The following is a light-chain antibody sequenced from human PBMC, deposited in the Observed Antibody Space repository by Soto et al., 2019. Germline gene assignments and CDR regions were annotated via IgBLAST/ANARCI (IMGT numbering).Light chain of an antibody. Sequence: EMVLTQSPDTLSLSPGESATLSCRASQSVSNSYLAWYQQKPGQAPRLLIYGAFTRATGIPDRFSGSGSGTDFTLTISRLDPEDFAVYYGEQYGSTPRSFGQGTKLEIK. CDR1: QSVSNSY. V-gene: IGKV3-20*01. CDR3: EQYGSTPRS. J-gene: IGKJ2*01. CDR2: GAF.